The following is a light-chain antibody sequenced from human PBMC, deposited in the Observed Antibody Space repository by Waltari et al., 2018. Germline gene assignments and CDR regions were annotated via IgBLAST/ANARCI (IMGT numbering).Light chain of an antibody. CDR2: GKE. CDR3: HSRKGRDNQVV. Sequence: SSELTQGPDVSVALGQTVKITCQGDSLRTSYASWYQVKPGQAPVLVLFGKEKRPSGIPDRISGYSSGTTSSLTITGAQAEDEADEYCHSRKGRDNQVVFGGGTKLTVL. CDR1: SLRTSY. J-gene: IGLJ3*02. V-gene: IGLV3-19*01.